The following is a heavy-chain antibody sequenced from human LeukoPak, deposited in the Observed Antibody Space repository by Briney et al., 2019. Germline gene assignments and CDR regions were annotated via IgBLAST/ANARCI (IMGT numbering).Heavy chain of an antibody. V-gene: IGHV1-69*13. CDR1: GGTFSSYA. Sequence: ASVKLSSKASGGTFSSYAISWVRQAPGQGLEWMGGIIPIFGTANYAKKFQGRVTITSDESTSTAYMELSSLRSEDTAMYYCARAGPPPPLVVVAATGEWWGQGTLVTVSS. D-gene: IGHD2-15*01. CDR3: ARAGPPPPLVVVAATGEW. CDR2: IIPIFGTA. J-gene: IGHJ4*02.